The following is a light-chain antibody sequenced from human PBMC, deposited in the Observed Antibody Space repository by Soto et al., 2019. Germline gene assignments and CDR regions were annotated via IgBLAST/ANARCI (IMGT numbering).Light chain of an antibody. Sequence: QPVLTQSPSASASLGASVKLTCTLSSGHSRYAIAWHQQQPEKGPRYLMKVNSDGSHYKGDGIPDRFSGSSSGAERYLTISSLQSEDEADYYCQTWGTAGRLFGGGTKLTVL. CDR1: SGHSRYA. CDR2: VNSDGSH. CDR3: QTWGTAGRL. J-gene: IGLJ3*02. V-gene: IGLV4-69*01.